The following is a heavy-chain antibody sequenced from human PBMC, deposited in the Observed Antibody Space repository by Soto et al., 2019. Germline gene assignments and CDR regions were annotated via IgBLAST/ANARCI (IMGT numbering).Heavy chain of an antibody. Sequence: GGSLILSCAVSGFPLEKYGMNWVRQAPGKGLEWVSSISFSGDYIYYADSVKGRFTISRDNARNSLYLQMNRLGVDETALYFCARATYNRNHEYWGQGTQVTVSS. CDR2: ISFSGDYI. CDR3: ARATYNRNHEY. J-gene: IGHJ4*02. D-gene: IGHD1-20*01. V-gene: IGHV3-21*01. CDR1: GFPLEKYG.